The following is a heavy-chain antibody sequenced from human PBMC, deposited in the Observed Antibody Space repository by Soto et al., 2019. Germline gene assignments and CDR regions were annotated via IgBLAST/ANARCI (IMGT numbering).Heavy chain of an antibody. V-gene: IGHV3-9*01. CDR1: GFTFDYNA. CDR2: INWKSDI. Sequence: GGSLRLSCAVSGFTFDYNAMHWVRQAPEKGLEWVSGINWKSDIGYADSVKGRFTISRDNAENSLYLQMNSLRAEDTALYYCARDRRRDIVVVPAAKDGMDVWGQGTTVTVSS. D-gene: IGHD2-2*01. CDR3: ARDRRRDIVVVPAAKDGMDV. J-gene: IGHJ6*02.